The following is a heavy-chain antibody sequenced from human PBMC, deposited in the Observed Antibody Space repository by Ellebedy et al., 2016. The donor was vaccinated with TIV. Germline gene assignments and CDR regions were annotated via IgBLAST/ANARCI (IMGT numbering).Heavy chain of an antibody. CDR3: AKTAVATIEGRDYFDY. CDR2: ISYDGSNK. V-gene: IGHV3-30*18. CDR1: GFTFSSYG. Sequence: GESLKISCAASGFTFSSYGMHWVRQAPGKGLEWVALISYDGSNKYYADSVRGRFTISRDNSKNTLYLQMNSLRADDTAVYYCAKTAVATIEGRDYFDYWGQGTLVTVSS. J-gene: IGHJ4*02. D-gene: IGHD5-12*01.